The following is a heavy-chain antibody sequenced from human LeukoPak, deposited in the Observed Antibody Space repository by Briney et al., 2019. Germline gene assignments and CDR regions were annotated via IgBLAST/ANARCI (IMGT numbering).Heavy chain of an antibody. CDR2: ISSSSSTI. CDR3: ARGHIRLTYYYDSSGYY. CDR1: GFTFSSYS. V-gene: IGHV3-48*01. J-gene: IGHJ4*02. D-gene: IGHD3-22*01. Sequence: PGGSLRLSCAASGFTFSSYSMNWVRQAPGKGLEWVSYISSSSSTIYYADSVKGRFTISRDNAKNSLYLQMNSLRAEDTAVYYCARGHIRLTYYYDSSGYYWGQGTLVTVSS.